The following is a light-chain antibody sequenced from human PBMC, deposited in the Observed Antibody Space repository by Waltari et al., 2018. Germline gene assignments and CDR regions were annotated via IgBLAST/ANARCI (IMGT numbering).Light chain of an antibody. CDR3: SSYTSSRTS. CDR1: NSDIANYAT. CDR2: GVT. Sequence: QSALTQPAVVTGSPGQSITIPGTGSNSDIANYATASWYQQHPGKAPQLLIHGVTHRPSGVSDRFSGSKSGNTASLTISGLQPEDEAVYVCSSYTSSRTSFGEGTRLTVL. V-gene: IGLV2-14*03. J-gene: IGLJ2*01.